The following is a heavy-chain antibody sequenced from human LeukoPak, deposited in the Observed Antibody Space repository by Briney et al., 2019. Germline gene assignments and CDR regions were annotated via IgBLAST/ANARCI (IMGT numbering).Heavy chain of an antibody. CDR1: GYSFTSYW. D-gene: IGHD3-10*01. J-gene: IGHJ4*02. V-gene: IGHV5-51*01. Sequence: GESLKISCKCSGYSFTSYWIGWVRQMPGKGLEWMGIIYPGASATRYSPSFQAQVTISADKSISTAYMQWSSLKASDTAMYYCARMYGSGSYYFDYWGQGTLVTVSS. CDR2: IYPGASAT. CDR3: ARMYGSGSYYFDY.